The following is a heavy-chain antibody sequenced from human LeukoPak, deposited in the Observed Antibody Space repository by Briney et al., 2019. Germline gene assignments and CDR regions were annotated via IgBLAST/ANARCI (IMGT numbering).Heavy chain of an antibody. Sequence: ASVKVSCKASVYTFTGYYMHWVRQAPGQGLEWMGWINPNSGGTNYAQKFQGRVTMTRDTSISTAYMELSRLRSDDTAVYYCARTEYSYGYPYYFDYWGQGTLVTVSS. V-gene: IGHV1-2*02. CDR2: INPNSGGT. J-gene: IGHJ4*02. D-gene: IGHD5-18*01. CDR3: ARTEYSYGYPYYFDY. CDR1: VYTFTGYY.